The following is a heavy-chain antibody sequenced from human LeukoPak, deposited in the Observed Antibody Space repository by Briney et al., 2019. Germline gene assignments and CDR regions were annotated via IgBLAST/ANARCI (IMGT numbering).Heavy chain of an antibody. CDR1: GFIFDDYA. V-gene: IGHV3-9*03. CDR3: AKGVGSRSAFDI. Sequence: GGSLRPSCAASGFIFDDYAMHWVRQVPGKGLEWVSGISWNSGIIDYADSVKGRFTISRDNAKNFLYLRMNSLRAEDMALYYCAKGVGSRSAFDIWGQGTMVTVSS. J-gene: IGHJ3*02. D-gene: IGHD2-15*01. CDR2: ISWNSGII.